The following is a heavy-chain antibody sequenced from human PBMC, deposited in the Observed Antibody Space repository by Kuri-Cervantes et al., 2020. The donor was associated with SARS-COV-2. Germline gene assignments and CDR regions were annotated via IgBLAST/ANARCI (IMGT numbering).Heavy chain of an antibody. J-gene: IGHJ3*02. V-gene: IGHV1-45*02. CDR3: ARSGPGAISREDGAFDI. CDR2: ITPFNGNT. D-gene: IGHD5-24*01. CDR1: GVSFDHRF. Sequence: SVKVSCKASGVSFDHRFLHWVRQAPGQALEWMGWITPFNGNTNYAQRFQDRVTITRDRSMSTAYMELSSLRFEDTAMYYCARSGPGAISREDGAFDIWGQGTMVTVSS.